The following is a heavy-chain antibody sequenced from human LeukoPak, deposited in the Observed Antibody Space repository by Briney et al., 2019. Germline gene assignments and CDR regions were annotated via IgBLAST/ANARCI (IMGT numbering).Heavy chain of an antibody. Sequence: PSETLSLTCTVSGGSISSSSYYWGWIRQPPGKGLEWIGSIYYSGSTYYNPSLKSRVTISVDTSKNQFSLKLSSVTAADTAVYYCARRVGSSDQGDYWGQGTLVTVSS. D-gene: IGHD2-2*01. CDR3: ARRVGSSDQGDY. CDR1: GGSISSSSYY. V-gene: IGHV4-39*07. J-gene: IGHJ4*02. CDR2: IYYSGST.